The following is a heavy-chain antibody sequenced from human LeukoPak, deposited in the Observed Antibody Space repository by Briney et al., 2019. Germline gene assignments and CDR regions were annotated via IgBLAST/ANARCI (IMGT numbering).Heavy chain of an antibody. V-gene: IGHV3-23*01. J-gene: IGHJ5*02. CDR1: GFTFSSYA. CDR2: ISGSGGST. D-gene: IGHD2-2*01. Sequence: PGGSLRLSCAASGFTFSSYAMSWVRQAPGKGLEWVSAISGSGGSTYYADSVKGRFTISRDNSKNTLYLQMNSLRAEDTAVYYCAKDLYCSSTSCYYGFDPWGRGTLVTVSS. CDR3: AKDLYCSSTSCYYGFDP.